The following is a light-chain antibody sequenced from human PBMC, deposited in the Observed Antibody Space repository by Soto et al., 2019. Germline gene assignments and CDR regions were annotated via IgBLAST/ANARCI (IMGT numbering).Light chain of an antibody. J-gene: IGKJ1*01. CDR2: DAS. CDR3: QQYEAFSGT. Sequence: DIQMTQSPSPLSASVGDRVTITCQASQDISNYLSWYQQKLGKAPKLLIYDASALPRGVPSRFSGSGSGTKFTLTIASLQPEDFATYYCQQYEAFSGTFGPGTKVDIK. V-gene: IGKV1-33*01. CDR1: QDISNY.